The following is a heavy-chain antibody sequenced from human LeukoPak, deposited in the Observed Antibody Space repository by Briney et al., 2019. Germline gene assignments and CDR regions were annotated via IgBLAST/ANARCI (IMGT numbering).Heavy chain of an antibody. J-gene: IGHJ5*01. D-gene: IGHD2-2*01. CDR1: GYTFTSYN. Sequence: ASVKVSCKASGYTFTSYNINWVRQAPGQGLEWMGWMDPNRGNTGYAQKFQGRVTMTRSTSVNTAYMELSSLTSEDTAVYYCARGLSRCSSGNCYEPNWLDSWGQGTLVTVSS. CDR3: ARGLSRCSSGNCYEPNWLDS. V-gene: IGHV1-8*02. CDR2: MDPNRGNT.